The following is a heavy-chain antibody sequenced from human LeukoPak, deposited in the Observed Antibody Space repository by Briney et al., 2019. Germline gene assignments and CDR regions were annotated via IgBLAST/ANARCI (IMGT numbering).Heavy chain of an antibody. CDR1: GFTFSSYW. J-gene: IGHJ2*01. Sequence: GGSLRLSCVVSGFTFSSYWMHWVRQAPGKGLVWVSRINPDGSSTTYADSVKGRFTISRDNIRNLLYLQMNYLIVEDTAVYYCATEYCTDKGNFDLWGRGALVTVSS. V-gene: IGHV3-74*01. CDR2: INPDGSST. CDR3: ATEYCTDKGNFDL. D-gene: IGHD2/OR15-2a*01.